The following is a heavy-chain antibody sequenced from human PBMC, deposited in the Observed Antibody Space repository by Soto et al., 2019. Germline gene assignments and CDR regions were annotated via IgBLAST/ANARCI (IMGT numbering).Heavy chain of an antibody. J-gene: IGHJ4*02. Sequence: QVQLVQSGAEVRKPGASVKLSCKASGYTFTSFAVNWVRQAPGQRLEWVGWINAGNGATTYSQNFQGRVTITRDTSANTASMELRGLRSDDTAVYYCAGFCSSSLCYAAFDYWGQGTLVAVSS. CDR1: GYTFTSFA. CDR3: AGFCSSSLCYAAFDY. V-gene: IGHV1-3*01. D-gene: IGHD2-2*01. CDR2: INAGNGAT.